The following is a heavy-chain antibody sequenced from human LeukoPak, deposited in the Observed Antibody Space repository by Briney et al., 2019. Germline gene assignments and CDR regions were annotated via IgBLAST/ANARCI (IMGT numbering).Heavy chain of an antibody. J-gene: IGHJ4*02. V-gene: IGHV4-39*01. CDR2: FYYSGTN. D-gene: IGHD5-18*01. CDR1: GGSISSSTYY. Sequence: SETLSLTCTVSGGSISSSTYYWGWIRQPPGKGLEWIGSFYYSGTNHYNPSLRSRVTISGDTSKNQFSLKVSSVTAADTAVYYCARQVGYTYGQVDYWGQGTLVTVSS. CDR3: ARQVGYTYGQVDY.